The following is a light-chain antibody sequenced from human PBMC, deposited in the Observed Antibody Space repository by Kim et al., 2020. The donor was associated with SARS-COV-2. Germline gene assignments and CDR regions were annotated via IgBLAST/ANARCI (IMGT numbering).Light chain of an antibody. CDR2: DAS. CDR1: QDIGNY. CDR3: QQYDDLVT. J-gene: IGKJ4*01. Sequence: SASVGDRVTITCQASQDIGNYLNWYQQRPGKAPKLLIYDASTLETGVPSRFSGSGSGTDFTFTISSLQPEDIATYYCQQYDDLVTFGGGTKVDIK. V-gene: IGKV1-33*01.